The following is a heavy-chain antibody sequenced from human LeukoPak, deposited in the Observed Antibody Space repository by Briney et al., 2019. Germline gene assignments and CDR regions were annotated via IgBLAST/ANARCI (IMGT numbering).Heavy chain of an antibody. CDR3: ARAEWSRKEFDY. V-gene: IGHV3-74*01. CDR2: IKSDGKT. D-gene: IGHD1-14*01. CDR1: GFTFSRYW. J-gene: IGHJ4*02. Sequence: QSGGSLRLSCEASGFTFSRYWMHWVRQAPGKGLVWVSRIKSDGKTNYADSVKGRFTISRDNAKNSLYLQMNSLRAEDTAVYYCARAEWSRKEFDYWGQGTLVTVSS.